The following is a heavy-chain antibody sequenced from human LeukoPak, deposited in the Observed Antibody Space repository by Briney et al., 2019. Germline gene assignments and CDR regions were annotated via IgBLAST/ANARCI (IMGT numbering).Heavy chain of an antibody. D-gene: IGHD3-9*01. V-gene: IGHV3-7*01. CDR1: GFTFSSYW. J-gene: IGHJ4*02. CDR2: IKQDGSEK. CDR3: ARDLRYYDILPGGY. Sequence: PGGSLRLSCAASGFTFSSYWMSWVRQAPGKGLEWVANIKQDGSEKYYVDSVKGRFTISRDNAKNSLYLQMNSLRAEDTAVYYCARDLRYYDILPGGYWGQGTLVTVSS.